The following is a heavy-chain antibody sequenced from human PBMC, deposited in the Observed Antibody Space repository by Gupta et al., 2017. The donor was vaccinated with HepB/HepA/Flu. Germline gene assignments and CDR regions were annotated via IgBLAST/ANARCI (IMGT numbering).Heavy chain of an antibody. CDR1: GGSIISSSYY. J-gene: IGHJ3*02. Sequence: QLQLQESGPGLVKPSEPLSLTCTVSGGSIISSSYYWGWLRQPPGKGLEWIGSIYYSGSTYYNPSLKSRVTISVDTSKNQFSLKLSSVTAADTAVYYCASYKGGYCSSTSCPDAFDIWGQGTMVTVSS. CDR2: IYYSGST. D-gene: IGHD2-2*01. CDR3: ASYKGGYCSSTSCPDAFDI. V-gene: IGHV4-39*01.